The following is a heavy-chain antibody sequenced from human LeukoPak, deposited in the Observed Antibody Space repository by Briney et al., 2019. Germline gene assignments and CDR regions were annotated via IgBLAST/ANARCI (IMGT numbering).Heavy chain of an antibody. CDR3: ARDRRYSSSSGNWYYMDV. V-gene: IGHV3-48*04. CDR2: ISAISSSST. D-gene: IGHD6-6*01. J-gene: IGHJ6*03. Sequence: GGSLRLSCAASGFTFSNAWMSWVRQAPGKGLEWVSYISAISSSSTYYADSVKGRFTISRDNAKNSLYLQMNSLRAEDTAVYYCARDRRYSSSSGNWYYMDVWGKGTTVTVSS. CDR1: GFTFSNAW.